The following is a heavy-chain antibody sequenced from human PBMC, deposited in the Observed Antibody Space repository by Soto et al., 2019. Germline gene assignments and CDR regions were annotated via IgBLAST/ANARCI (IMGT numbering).Heavy chain of an antibody. CDR3: AISQDRGGRTTFIY. V-gene: IGHV3-30*03. D-gene: IGHD3-16*01. Sequence: GGSLRLSCAASGFTFSSYGMYWVRQAPGKGLEWVAAISYDGSNNYHADSVKGRFTISRDNSKNTLYLQLNSLRTEDTAVYYCAISQDRGGRTTFIYWGQGTQVTVSS. J-gene: IGHJ4*02. CDR1: GFTFSSYG. CDR2: ISYDGSNN.